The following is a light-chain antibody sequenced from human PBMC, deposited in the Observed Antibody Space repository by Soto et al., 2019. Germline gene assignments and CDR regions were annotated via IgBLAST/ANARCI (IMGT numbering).Light chain of an antibody. CDR3: QSYDKRLTAYV. J-gene: IGLJ1*01. Sequence: QSVLTQPPSVSGAPGQRVTISCSGTSSSIGAGYEVHWYHQLPGTAPKLVVSGNGNRPSGVPDRLSASKSGTSASLAIPGLQAEYEGHYYCQSYDKRLTAYVFGTGTKLTVL. V-gene: IGLV1-40*01. CDR2: GNG. CDR1: SSSIGAGYE.